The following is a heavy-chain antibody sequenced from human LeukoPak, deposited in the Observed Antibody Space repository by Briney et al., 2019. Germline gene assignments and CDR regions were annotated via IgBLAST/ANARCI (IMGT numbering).Heavy chain of an antibody. CDR2: ISSNGGST. Sequence: PGGSLRLSCAASGFTFSSYAMHWVRQAPGKGLEYVSAISSNGGSTYYANSVKGRFTISRDNSKNTLYLQMGSLRAEDMAVYYCARGPHYYDSTTGFDYWGQGTLVTVSS. J-gene: IGHJ4*02. CDR3: ARGPHYYDSTTGFDY. CDR1: GFTFSSYA. D-gene: IGHD3-22*01. V-gene: IGHV3-64*01.